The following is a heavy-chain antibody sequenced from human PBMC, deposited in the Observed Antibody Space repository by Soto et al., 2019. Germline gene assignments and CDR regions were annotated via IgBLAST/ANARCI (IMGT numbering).Heavy chain of an antibody. CDR3: ARGGYDILTGYYNGWFDP. D-gene: IGHD3-9*01. V-gene: IGHV4-4*02. CDR1: GGSISSSNW. Sequence: PSETLSLTCAVSGGSISSSNWWSWVRQPPGKGLEWIGEIYHSGSTNYNPSLKSRVTISVDKSKNQFSLKLSSVTAADTAVYYCARGGYDILTGYYNGWFDPRGQGTLVTSPQ. CDR2: IYHSGST. J-gene: IGHJ5*02.